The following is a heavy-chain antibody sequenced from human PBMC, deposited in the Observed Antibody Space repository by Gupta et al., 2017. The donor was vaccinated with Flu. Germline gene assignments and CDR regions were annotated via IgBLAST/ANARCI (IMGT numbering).Heavy chain of an antibody. CDR1: GSIFNKNYY. CDR2: IYYTGST. Sequence: GSIFNKNYYWAWIRQPPGKGLEWVGSIYYTGSTFLHPSLKSRGTMSVDTSRNQFSLKLSSVIAADTAVYYCASQRGDANNWYYFDYWGQGTLVTVSS. CDR3: ASQRGDANNWYYFDY. D-gene: IGHD1-20*01. V-gene: IGHV4-39*01. J-gene: IGHJ4*02.